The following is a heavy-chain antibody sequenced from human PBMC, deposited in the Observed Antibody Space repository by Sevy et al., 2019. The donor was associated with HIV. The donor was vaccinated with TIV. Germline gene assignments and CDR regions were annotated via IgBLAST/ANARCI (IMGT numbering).Heavy chain of an antibody. Sequence: SETLSLTCSVSGDSITSGAFSWNWIRQPPGKGLEWIGYIYHTGNTYYSPSLKSRLTISDDRSKNQFSLNLTSVTAADTAVYYCARDGGTSTVPGSFDIWGQGTMVTVSS. CDR3: ARDGGTSTVPGSFDI. CDR2: IYHTGNT. J-gene: IGHJ3*02. D-gene: IGHD3-16*01. CDR1: GDSITSGAFS. V-gene: IGHV4-30-2*01.